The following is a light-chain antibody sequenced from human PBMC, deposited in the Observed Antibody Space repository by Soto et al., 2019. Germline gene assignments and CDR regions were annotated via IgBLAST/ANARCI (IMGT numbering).Light chain of an antibody. CDR3: QQYGNSPYT. V-gene: IGKV3-20*01. CDR2: GAS. CDR1: QSVSGSY. J-gene: IGKJ2*01. Sequence: TVLTQSPGTLSLSPGQRATLSCRASQSVSGSYLAWYQQKPGQAPRLVIYGASSRATDIPDKFSGSGSGTEFTLTISRLEPEDFAVYYCQQYGNSPYTFGQGTKLEIK.